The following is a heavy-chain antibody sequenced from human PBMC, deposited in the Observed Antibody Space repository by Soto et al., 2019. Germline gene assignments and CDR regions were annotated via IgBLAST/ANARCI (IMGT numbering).Heavy chain of an antibody. J-gene: IGHJ4*02. Sequence: SQTLSLTCAISGDSVSSDSAGRNWIRQSPSRGLEWLGRTFYRSRWYNEYAVSVKGRITINPDTSRNQISLQLNSVTPEDTAVYHCTRDIDFGYWGRGTQVTVSS. D-gene: IGHD3-3*01. CDR2: TFYRSRWYN. CDR1: GDSVSSDSAG. V-gene: IGHV6-1*01. CDR3: TRDIDFGY.